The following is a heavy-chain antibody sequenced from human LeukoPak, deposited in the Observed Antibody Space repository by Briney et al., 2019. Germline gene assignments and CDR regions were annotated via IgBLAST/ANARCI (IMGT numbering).Heavy chain of an antibody. V-gene: IGHV1-8*01. CDR2: MNPNSGNT. CDR1: GYTFTSYD. Sequence: ASVKVSCKASGYTFTSYDINWVRQATGQGLEWMGSMNPNSGNTGYAQKFQGRVTMTRNTSISTAYMELSSLRSEDTAVYYCARGPMAAAAEEGANWFDPWGQGTLVTVSS. J-gene: IGHJ5*02. CDR3: ARGPMAAAAEEGANWFDP. D-gene: IGHD6-13*01.